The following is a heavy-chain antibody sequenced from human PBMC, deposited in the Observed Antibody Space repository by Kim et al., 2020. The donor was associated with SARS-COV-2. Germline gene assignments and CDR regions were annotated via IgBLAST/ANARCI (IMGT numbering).Heavy chain of an antibody. CDR1: GYTFTSYG. CDR2: ISAYNGNT. D-gene: IGHD3-10*01. CDR3: ARVDYGSGSYGLDY. Sequence: ASVKVSCKASGYTFTSYGISWVRQAPGQGLEWMGWISAYNGNTNYAQKLQGRVTMTTDTSTSTAYMELRSLRSDDTAVYYCARVDYGSGSYGLDYWGQGTLVTVSS. V-gene: IGHV1-18*01. J-gene: IGHJ4*02.